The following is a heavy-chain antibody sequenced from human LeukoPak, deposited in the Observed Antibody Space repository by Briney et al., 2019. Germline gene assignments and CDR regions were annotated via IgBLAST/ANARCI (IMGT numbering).Heavy chain of an antibody. CDR3: ARAPPYYDFWSGYYTQTYYYYGMDV. Sequence: SETLSLTCSVSGGSINNGDYYWSWIRQPPGKGLEWIGYIYYSGSTRYNPSLKSRVAISIDTSQNQFSLKLSSVTAADTAVYYCARAPPYYDFWSGYYTQTYYYYGMDVWGQGTTVTVSS. V-gene: IGHV4-30-4*02. J-gene: IGHJ6*02. CDR1: GGSINNGDYY. CDR2: IYYSGST. D-gene: IGHD3-3*01.